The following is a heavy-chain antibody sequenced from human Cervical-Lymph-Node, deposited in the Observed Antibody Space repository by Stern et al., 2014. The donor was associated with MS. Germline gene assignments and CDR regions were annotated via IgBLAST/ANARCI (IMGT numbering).Heavy chain of an antibody. J-gene: IGHJ6*02. CDR3: AKDLFTVNPTGPYSLYYYGMDV. CDR1: GFTFDDYA. Sequence: EVQLVESGGGLVQPGRSLRLSCAASGFTFDDYAMHWVRQAPGKGLEWVSGISWNGGDIGYAHSVKGRLTISRDNATKSLYLQMNSLRPEDTALYYCAKDLFTVNPTGPYSLYYYGMDVWGRGTTVTVSS. D-gene: IGHD2-21*01. V-gene: IGHV3-9*01. CDR2: ISWNGGDI.